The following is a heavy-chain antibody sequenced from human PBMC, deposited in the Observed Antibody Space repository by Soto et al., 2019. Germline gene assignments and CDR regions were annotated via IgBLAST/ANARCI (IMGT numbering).Heavy chain of an antibody. J-gene: IGHJ6*03. Sequence: GGSLRLSCAASGFTVSSNYMSWVRQAPGKGLEWVSVIYSGGSTYYADSVKGRFTISRDNSKNTLYLQMNSLRAEDTAVYYCASTGYNYYYYMDVWGKGTTVTVSS. D-gene: IGHD6-13*01. CDR3: ASTGYNYYYYMDV. V-gene: IGHV3-66*01. CDR1: GFTVSSNY. CDR2: IYSGGST.